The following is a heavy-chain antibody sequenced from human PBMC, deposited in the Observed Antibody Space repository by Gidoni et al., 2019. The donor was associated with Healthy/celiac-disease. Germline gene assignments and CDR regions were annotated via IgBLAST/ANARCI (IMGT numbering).Heavy chain of an antibody. D-gene: IGHD4-17*01. Sequence: QVQLQESGPGLVKPSETLSLTCTVSGGSISSYYWSWIRQPPGKGLEWIGYIYYSASTNYNPSLKSRVTISVDTSKNPFSLKLSSVTAADTAVYYCARVVHDYGDWPLALDYWGQGTLVTVSS. CDR1: GGSISSYY. CDR3: ARVVHDYGDWPLALDY. V-gene: IGHV4-59*01. CDR2: IYYSAST. J-gene: IGHJ4*02.